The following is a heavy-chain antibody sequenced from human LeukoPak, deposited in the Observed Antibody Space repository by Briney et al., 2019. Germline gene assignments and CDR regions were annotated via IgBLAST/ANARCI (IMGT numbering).Heavy chain of an antibody. Sequence: SETLSLTCTVSGYSISSGYYWGWIRQPPGKGLEWIGSIYHSGSTYYNPSLKSRVTISVDTSKNQFSLKLSSVTAADTAMYYCAREAGRGYFDYWGQGTLVTVSS. CDR3: AREAGRGYFDY. D-gene: IGHD5-24*01. CDR2: IYHSGST. J-gene: IGHJ4*02. CDR1: GYSISSGYY. V-gene: IGHV4-38-2*02.